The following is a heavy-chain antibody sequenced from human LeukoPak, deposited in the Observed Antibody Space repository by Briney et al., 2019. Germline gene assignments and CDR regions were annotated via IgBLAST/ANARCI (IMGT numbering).Heavy chain of an antibody. Sequence: SETLSLTCAVSGYSISSGYYWGWIRQPPGKGLEWIGSIYHSGGTYYNPSLKSRVTISVDTSKNQFSLKLSSVTAADTAVYYCARGKYFDYWGQGTLVTVSS. CDR3: ARGKYFDY. V-gene: IGHV4-38-2*01. CDR1: GYSISSGYY. J-gene: IGHJ4*02. CDR2: IYHSGGT.